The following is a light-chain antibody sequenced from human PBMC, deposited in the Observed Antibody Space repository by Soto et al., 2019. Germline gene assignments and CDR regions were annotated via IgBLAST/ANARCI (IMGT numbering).Light chain of an antibody. CDR1: QTISSW. V-gene: IGKV1-5*03. CDR2: KAS. CDR3: QHYNSYSEA. J-gene: IGKJ1*01. Sequence: EIQITQSPSTLSGSVGARVTITSRASQTISSWLAWYQQKPGKAPKLLIYKASTLKSGVPSRFSGSGSGTECTLTISSLRPDDFSTYYCQHYNSYSEAFGQGTKVDI.